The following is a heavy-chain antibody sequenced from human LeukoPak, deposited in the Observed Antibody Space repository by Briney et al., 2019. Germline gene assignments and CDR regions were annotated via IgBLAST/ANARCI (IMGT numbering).Heavy chain of an antibody. CDR1: GFTFSSYA. J-gene: IGHJ4*02. Sequence: QPGRSLRLSCAASGFTFSSYAMHWVRQAPGKGLEWVSVIYSGGSTYYADSVKGRFTISRDNSKNTLYLKMDSLRAEDTAVYYCAREYCSGGSCYQDYWGQGTLVTVSS. V-gene: IGHV3-53*01. D-gene: IGHD2-15*01. CDR2: IYSGGST. CDR3: AREYCSGGSCYQDY.